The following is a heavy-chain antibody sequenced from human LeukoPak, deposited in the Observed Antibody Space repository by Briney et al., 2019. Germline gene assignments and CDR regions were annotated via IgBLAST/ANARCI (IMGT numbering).Heavy chain of an antibody. CDR2: ISGNGGST. D-gene: IGHD5-18*01. Sequence: GESLRLSCSASGFTFSTYAIHWVRQAPGKGLDYVSSISGNGGSTYYADAVKGRFTISRDNSKNTLYLQMLRAEDTAVYYCVRRGYNNDYDYWGQGTLVTVSS. V-gene: IGHV3-64D*09. CDR1: GFTFSTYA. J-gene: IGHJ4*02. CDR3: VRRGYNNDYDY.